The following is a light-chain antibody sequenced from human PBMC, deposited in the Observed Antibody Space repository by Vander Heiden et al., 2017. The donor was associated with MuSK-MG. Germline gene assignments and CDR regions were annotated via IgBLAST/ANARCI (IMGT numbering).Light chain of an antibody. CDR3: MQALQGFS. J-gene: IGKJ3*01. Sequence: SLLTQSPLSLPFTPGDPASISCRSRQRLLHSDGYNYLNWYLKKPGQSPQLLIYVASNRASGVPDRFSGSGSGTEFTLKISRVEADDVGVYYCMQALQGFSFGPGTKVDI. CDR1: QRLLHSDGYNY. CDR2: VAS. V-gene: IGKV2-28*01.